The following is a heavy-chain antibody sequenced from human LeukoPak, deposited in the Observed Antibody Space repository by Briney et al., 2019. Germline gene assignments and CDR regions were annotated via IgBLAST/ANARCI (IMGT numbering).Heavy chain of an antibody. Sequence: PSETLSLTCTVSGGSISSSSYYWGWIRQPPGKGLEWIGSIYYSGSTYYNPSLKGRVTISVDTSKNQFSLKLSSVTAADTAVYYCARAIVVVPAARVVYFDYWGQGTLVTVSS. CDR1: GGSISSSSYY. J-gene: IGHJ4*02. CDR2: IYYSGST. D-gene: IGHD2-2*01. V-gene: IGHV4-39*07. CDR3: ARAIVVVPAARVVYFDY.